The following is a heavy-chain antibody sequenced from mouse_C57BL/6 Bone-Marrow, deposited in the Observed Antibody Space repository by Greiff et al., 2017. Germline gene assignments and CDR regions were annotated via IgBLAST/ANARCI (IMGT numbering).Heavy chain of an antibody. Sequence: EVQLVESGGGLVKPGGSLKLSCAASGFTFSSYAMYWVRQTPEKRLEWVATISDGGSYTYYPDNVKGRFTISRDNAKNNLYLQMSHLKSEDTAMYYCSRGELRSYYYAMDYWGQGTSVTVSS. CDR3: SRGELRSYYYAMDY. V-gene: IGHV5-4*01. CDR1: GFTFSSYA. CDR2: ISDGGSYT. D-gene: IGHD1-1*01. J-gene: IGHJ4*01.